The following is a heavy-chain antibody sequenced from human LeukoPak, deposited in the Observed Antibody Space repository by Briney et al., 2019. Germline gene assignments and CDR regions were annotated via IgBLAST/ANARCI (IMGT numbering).Heavy chain of an antibody. CDR2: ISAYNGNT. D-gene: IGHD3-22*01. CDR1: GYTFTSYG. Sequence: GASVKVSCKASGYTFTSYGISWVRQAPGQGLEWMGWISAYNGNTNYAQKLQGRVTMTTDTSTSTAYMELRSLRSDDTAVYYCARLGYCDSSGYGASDYFDYWGQGTLVTVSS. J-gene: IGHJ4*02. V-gene: IGHV1-18*01. CDR3: ARLGYCDSSGYGASDYFDY.